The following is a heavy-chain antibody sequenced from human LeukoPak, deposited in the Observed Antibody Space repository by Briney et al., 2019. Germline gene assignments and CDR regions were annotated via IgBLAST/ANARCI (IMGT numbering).Heavy chain of an antibody. CDR3: ARAGKVIVDDAFDI. CDR1: GFTFSHYW. V-gene: IGHV3-21*01. J-gene: IGHJ3*02. CDR2: ISSSSSYI. Sequence: PGGSLRLSCAASGFTFSHYWMNWVRQAPGKGLEWVSSISSSSSYIYYADSVKGRFTISRDNAKNSLYLQMNSLRAEDTAVYYCARAGKVIVDDAFDIWGQGTMVTVSS. D-gene: IGHD3-16*02.